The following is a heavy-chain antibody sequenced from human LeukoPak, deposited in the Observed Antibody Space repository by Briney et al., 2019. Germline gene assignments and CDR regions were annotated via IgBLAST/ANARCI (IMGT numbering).Heavy chain of an antibody. CDR2: ISYDGSNK. D-gene: IGHD3-9*01. CDR1: GFTFSSYE. Sequence: GGSLRLSCAASGFTFSSYEMNWVRQAPGKGLEWVAIISYDGSNKYYADSVKGRFTISRDNSKNTLYLQMNSLRAEDTAVYYCAKGLDFDWLEALSELDYWGQGTLVTVSS. J-gene: IGHJ4*02. V-gene: IGHV3-30*18. CDR3: AKGLDFDWLEALSELDY.